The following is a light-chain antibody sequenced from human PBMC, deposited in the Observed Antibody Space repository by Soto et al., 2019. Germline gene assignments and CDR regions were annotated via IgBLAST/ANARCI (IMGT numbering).Light chain of an antibody. CDR3: QQSYSNPRT. J-gene: IGKJ1*01. CDR1: QSISNY. CDR2: AAS. V-gene: IGKV1-39*01. Sequence: DIQMTQSPSSLSASVGDRVNITCRASQSISNYLNWYQQKPGKAPKLLIYAASNLQSGVPSRFSGSGSGTDFTLTISSLQPEDFATYFCQQSYSNPRTFGQGTKVDIK.